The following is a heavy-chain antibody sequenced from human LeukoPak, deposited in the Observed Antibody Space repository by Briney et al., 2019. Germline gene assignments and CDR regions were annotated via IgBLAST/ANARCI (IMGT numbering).Heavy chain of an antibody. D-gene: IGHD5-18*01. V-gene: IGHV4-59*01. J-gene: IGHJ4*02. Sequence: SETLSLTCTVSGGSISSYYRSWIRQPPEKGLEWIGYIYYSGSTNYNPSLKSRVTISVDTSKNQFSLKLSSVTAADTAVYYCARGLKNTAMNYDYWGQGTLVTVSS. CDR2: IYYSGST. CDR3: ARGLKNTAMNYDY. CDR1: GGSISSYY.